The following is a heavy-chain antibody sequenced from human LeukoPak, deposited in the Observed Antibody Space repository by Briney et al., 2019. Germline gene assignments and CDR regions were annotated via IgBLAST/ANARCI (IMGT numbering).Heavy chain of an antibody. V-gene: IGHV3-23*01. CDR1: GFAFSSSS. D-gene: IGHD6-13*01. CDR3: AKDDSSSWYDYFFDY. CDR2: ISGAGGST. Sequence: GGSLRLSCATSGFAFSSSSMSWVRQAPGKGLEWVSTISGAGGSTWYADSVKGRSTISRDNSKKSMSLQMSSLRAEDTAIYYCAKDDSSSWYDYFFDYWGQGTLVTVSS. J-gene: IGHJ4*02.